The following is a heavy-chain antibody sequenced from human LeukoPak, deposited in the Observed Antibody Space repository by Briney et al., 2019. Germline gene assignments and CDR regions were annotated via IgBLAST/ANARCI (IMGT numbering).Heavy chain of an antibody. CDR1: GGSISSGSYY. D-gene: IGHD2-15*01. J-gene: IGHJ6*03. CDR3: ARGGSLGYCSGGSCREYYMDV. CDR2: IYTSGST. V-gene: IGHV4-61*02. Sequence: PSETLSLTCTASGGSISSGSYYWSWIRQPAGKGLEWIGRIYTSGSTNYNPSLKSRVTISVDTSKNQFSLKLSSVTAADTAVYYCARGGSLGYCSGGSCREYYMDVWGKGTTVTVSS.